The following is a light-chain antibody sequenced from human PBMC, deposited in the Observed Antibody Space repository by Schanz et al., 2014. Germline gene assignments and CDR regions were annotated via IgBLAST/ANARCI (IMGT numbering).Light chain of an antibody. CDR2: DAS. V-gene: IGKV1-5*01. J-gene: IGKJ1*01. CDR1: QSISSS. CDR3: QHYNVYSGA. Sequence: DIQMTQSPSTLSASVGDTVTLTCRASQSISSSLAWYQQKPGKAPNLLIYDASSLESGVPSRFSGSGSGTEFTLTISSLQPDDFATYYCQHYNVYSGAFGQGTKVEIK.